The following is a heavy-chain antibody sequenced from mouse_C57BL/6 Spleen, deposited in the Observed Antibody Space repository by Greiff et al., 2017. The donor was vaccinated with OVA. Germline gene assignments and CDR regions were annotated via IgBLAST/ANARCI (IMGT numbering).Heavy chain of an antibody. CDR2: ISYDGSN. CDR3: AEGANWDPYA. J-gene: IGHJ2*01. D-gene: IGHD4-1*01. V-gene: IGHV3-6*01. CDR1: GYSITSGYY. Sequence: EVQLQQSGPGLVKPSQSLSLSCSVSGYSITSGYYWYLIRQPPGNNQEWMGNISYDGSNNYNPSLKNRISITRDTSKNQFFLKLNSVATEDTATDCCAEGANWDPYAWGQGTTLTVSS.